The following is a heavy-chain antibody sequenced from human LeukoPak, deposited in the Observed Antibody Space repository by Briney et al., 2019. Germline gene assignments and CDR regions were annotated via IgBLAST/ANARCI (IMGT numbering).Heavy chain of an antibody. CDR1: GVSISSSSYY. V-gene: IGHV4-39*01. Sequence: SETLSLTCTVSGVSISSSSYYWGWIRQPPGKGLEWIGSIYYSGSTYYNPSLKSRVTISVDTSKNQFSLKLSSVTAADTAVYYCARLRSIVVVVAATQAGTFDYWGQGTLVTVSS. J-gene: IGHJ4*02. D-gene: IGHD2-15*01. CDR2: IYYSGST. CDR3: ARLRSIVVVVAATQAGTFDY.